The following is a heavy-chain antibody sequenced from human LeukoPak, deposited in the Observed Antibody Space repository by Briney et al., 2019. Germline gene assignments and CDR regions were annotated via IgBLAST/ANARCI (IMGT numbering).Heavy chain of an antibody. CDR2: IYSGGST. CDR1: GLTFSSSW. Sequence: GGSLRLFCAVSGLTFSSSWMGWVRQAPGKGLEWVSVIYSGGSTYYADSVKGRFTISRDNSKNTLYLQMNSLRAEDTAVYYCARDPRGAYYYYGMDVWGQGTTVTVSS. V-gene: IGHV3-53*01. CDR3: ARDPRGAYYYYGMDV. J-gene: IGHJ6*02.